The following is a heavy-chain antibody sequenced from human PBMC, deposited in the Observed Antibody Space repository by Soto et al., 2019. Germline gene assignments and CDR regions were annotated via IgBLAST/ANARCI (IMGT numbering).Heavy chain of an antibody. CDR2: INIDGSGT. J-gene: IGHJ6*02. D-gene: IGHD2-15*01. CDR3: PRASYSSHF. Sequence: GGTLRLSCAASGVTFSNCWMHWVRQGPGKGMVWVSRINIDGSGTTYADSVKGRFTISRDNAKNTVFLEMKNMRAEDTAVYYCPRASYSSHFCGQGPTVTVSS. V-gene: IGHV3-74*03. CDR1: GVTFSNCW.